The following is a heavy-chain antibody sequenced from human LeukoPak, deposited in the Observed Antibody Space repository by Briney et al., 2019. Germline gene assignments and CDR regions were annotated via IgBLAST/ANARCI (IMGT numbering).Heavy chain of an antibody. V-gene: IGHV4-34*01. CDR2: INHSGST. J-gene: IGHJ5*02. D-gene: IGHD6-13*01. Sequence: KPSETLSLTCAVYGGSFSGYYWSWIRQPPGKGLEWIGEINHSGSTNYNPSLKSRVTISVDTSKNQFSLKLSSVTAADTAVYYCARGGGYSSSWYKWSYWFDPWGQGTLVTVSS. CDR3: ARGGGYSSSWYKWSYWFDP. CDR1: GGSFSGYY.